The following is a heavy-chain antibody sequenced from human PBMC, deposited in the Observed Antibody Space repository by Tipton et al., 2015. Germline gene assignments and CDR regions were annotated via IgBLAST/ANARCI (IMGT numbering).Heavy chain of an antibody. D-gene: IGHD1-1*01. J-gene: IGHJ4*02. V-gene: IGHV4-34*01. CDR3: ARSRTTTGTRNSLAY. CDR2: VYRSGST. CDR1: GGSLSGYY. Sequence: LRLSCAVYGGSLSGYYWSWIRQPPGKGLEWIGEVYRSGSTNYNPSLESRVTISIDTSKNQFSLSLTSVTAADTALYYCARSRTTTGTRNSLAYWGQGTLVTVSS.